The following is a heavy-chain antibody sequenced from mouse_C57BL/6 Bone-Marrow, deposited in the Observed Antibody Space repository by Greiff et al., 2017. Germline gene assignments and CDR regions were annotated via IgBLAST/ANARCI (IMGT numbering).Heavy chain of an antibody. J-gene: IGHJ2*01. CDR1: GYTFPSYW. CDR2: IDPSDSYT. V-gene: IGHV1-59*01. D-gene: IGHD1-1*01. Sequence: QVQLQQPGAELVRPGTSVKLSCKASGYTFPSYWMHWVKQRPGHGLEWIGVIDPSDSYTTYNQKFKGKATLTVDTSSSTAYMQLSSLTSEDSAVYYCARSYYYGSKGYWGQGTTLTVSS. CDR3: ARSYYYGSKGY.